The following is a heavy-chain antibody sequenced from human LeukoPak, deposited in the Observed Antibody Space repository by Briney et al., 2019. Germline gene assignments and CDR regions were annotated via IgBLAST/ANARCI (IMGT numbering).Heavy chain of an antibody. CDR1: GFTFSSYW. J-gene: IGHJ4*02. Sequence: GGSLRLSCAASGFTFSSYWMHWVRQAPGKGLVWVSRINSDGSSTTYAEFVKGRFTISRDNAKNTLYLQMNSLRAEDTAVFYCAYGYFDYWGQGTLVTVSS. V-gene: IGHV3-74*01. D-gene: IGHD3-10*01. CDR2: INSDGSST. CDR3: AYGYFDY.